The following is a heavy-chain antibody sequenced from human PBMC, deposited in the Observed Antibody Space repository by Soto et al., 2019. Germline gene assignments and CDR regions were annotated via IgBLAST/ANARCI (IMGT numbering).Heavy chain of an antibody. Sequence: PGGSLRRSWSASGCTFSSYCRHWFRQAPGKGLVWVSRIYRYGSSTSYSDSVKGRFTISRDNAKNTLFLQMNSLRAADTAVYFSGRWCNSPKCSGMDVWGEGTPVTV. CDR3: GRWCNSPKCSGMDV. CDR1: GCTFSSYC. J-gene: IGHJ6*01. V-gene: IGHV3-74*01. CDR2: IYRYGSST. D-gene: IGHD2-8*02.